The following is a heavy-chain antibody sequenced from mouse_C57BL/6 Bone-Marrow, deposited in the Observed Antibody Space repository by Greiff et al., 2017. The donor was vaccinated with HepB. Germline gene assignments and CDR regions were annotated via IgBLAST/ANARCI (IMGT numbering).Heavy chain of an antibody. Sequence: QVQLKQSGAELVRPGTSVKMSCKASGYTFTNYWIGWAKQRPGHGLEWIGDIYPGGGYTNYNEKFKGKATLTADKSSSTAYMQFSSLTSEDSAIYYCARGLLDYAMDYWGQGTSVTVSS. J-gene: IGHJ4*01. CDR2: IYPGGGYT. CDR1: GYTFTNYW. V-gene: IGHV1-63*01. D-gene: IGHD1-1*01. CDR3: ARGLLDYAMDY.